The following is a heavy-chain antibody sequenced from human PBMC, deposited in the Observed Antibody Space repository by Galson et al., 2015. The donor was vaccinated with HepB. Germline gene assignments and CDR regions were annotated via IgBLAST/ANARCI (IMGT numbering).Heavy chain of an antibody. Sequence: SLRLSCAASGFTFSSYAMSWVRQAPGKGLEWVSAISGSGGSTYYADSVKGRFTISRDNSKNTLYLQMNSLRAEDTAVYYCAKEGDGVVVVAGGFDYWGQGTLVTVSS. CDR1: GFTFSSYA. CDR3: AKEGDGVVVVAGGFDY. CDR2: ISGSGGST. J-gene: IGHJ4*02. V-gene: IGHV3-23*01. D-gene: IGHD2-15*01.